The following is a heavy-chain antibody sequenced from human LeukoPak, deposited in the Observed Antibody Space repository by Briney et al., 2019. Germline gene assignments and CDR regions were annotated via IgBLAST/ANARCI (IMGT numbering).Heavy chain of an antibody. CDR2: ISSSSSTI. Sequence: TGGSLTLSCAASGFTFSDYYMSWIPQAPGKGLEWVSYISSSSSTIYYAVSVKGRFTISRDNAKNSLYLKMNSLRADDTAVYYCARLPAGYCSGGSCRDNWFDPWGQGTLVTVSS. D-gene: IGHD2-15*01. J-gene: IGHJ5*02. V-gene: IGHV3-11*04. CDR1: GFTFSDYY. CDR3: ARLPAGYCSGGSCRDNWFDP.